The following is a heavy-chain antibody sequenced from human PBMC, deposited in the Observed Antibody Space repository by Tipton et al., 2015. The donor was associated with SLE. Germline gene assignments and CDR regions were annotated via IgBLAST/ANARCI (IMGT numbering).Heavy chain of an antibody. Sequence: QLVQSGGGLVQPGGSLRLSCAASGFTFSSYSMNWVRQAPGKGLEWVSYIGSSSSTIYYADSVKGRFTISRDNAKNSLYLRMNSLRDEDTAVYYCARDLRSGRWVSTEYFQHWGQGTLVTVSS. CDR2: IGSSSSTI. V-gene: IGHV3-48*02. CDR1: GFTFSSYS. J-gene: IGHJ1*01. D-gene: IGHD3-10*01. CDR3: ARDLRSGRWVSTEYFQH.